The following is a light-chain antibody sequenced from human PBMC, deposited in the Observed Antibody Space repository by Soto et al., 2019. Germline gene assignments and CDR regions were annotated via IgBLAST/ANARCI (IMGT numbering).Light chain of an antibody. CDR1: QSVSSN. CDR3: QQYNNWPRT. V-gene: IGKV3-15*01. J-gene: IGKJ1*01. Sequence: EIVMTQSPATLSVSPGERATLSCRASQSVSSNLAWYQQKPGQAPRLLIYGASTRATGMPARFSGSGSGTEFNLTISSLQSEDFAVYYCQQYNNWPRTFGQGTKVEIK. CDR2: GAS.